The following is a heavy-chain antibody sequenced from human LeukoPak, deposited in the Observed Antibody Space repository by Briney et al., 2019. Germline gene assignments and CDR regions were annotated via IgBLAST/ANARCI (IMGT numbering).Heavy chain of an antibody. CDR2: IYYSGST. D-gene: IGHD4-17*01. CDR1: GGSISSGDYY. J-gene: IGHJ6*03. V-gene: IGHV4-30-4*01. Sequence: SQTLSLTCTVSGGSISSGDYYWSWIRQPPGKGLEWIGYIYYSGSTNYNPSLKSRVTISVDTSKNQFSLKLSSVTAADTAVYYCARQNGHDYGVPEDYYYMDVWGKGTTVTVSS. CDR3: ARQNGHDYGVPEDYYYMDV.